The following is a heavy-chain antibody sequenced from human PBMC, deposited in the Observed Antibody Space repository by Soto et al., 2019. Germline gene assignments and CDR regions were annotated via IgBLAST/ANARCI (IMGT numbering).Heavy chain of an antibody. D-gene: IGHD6-19*01. V-gene: IGHV4-30-2*01. J-gene: IGHJ4*02. Sequence: QLQLQESGSGLVKPSQTLSLTCAVSGGSISSGGYSWSWIRQPPGKGLEYIGYIYHSGSTYYNPSLKSRVTISVDRSKNQFSLTLSSVTAADTAVYYCARVRSGWGIDYWGQGTLVTVSS. CDR3: ARVRSGWGIDY. CDR1: GGSISSGGYS. CDR2: IYHSGST.